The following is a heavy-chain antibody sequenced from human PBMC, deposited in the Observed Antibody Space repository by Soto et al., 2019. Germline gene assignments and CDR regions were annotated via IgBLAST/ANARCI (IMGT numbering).Heavy chain of an antibody. CDR2: IYYSGST. CDR3: ARRLAPYSSSWLYNWFDP. J-gene: IGHJ5*02. D-gene: IGHD6-13*01. Sequence: ASETLSLTCTVSGGSISSSSYYWGWIRQPPGKGLEWTGSIYYSGSTYYNPSLKSRVTISVDTSKNQFSLKLSSVTAADTAVYYCARRLAPYSSSWLYNWFDPWGQGTLVTVSS. CDR1: GGSISSSSYY. V-gene: IGHV4-39*01.